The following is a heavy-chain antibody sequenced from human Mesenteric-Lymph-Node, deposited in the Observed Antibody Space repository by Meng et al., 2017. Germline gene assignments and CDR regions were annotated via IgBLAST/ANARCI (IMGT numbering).Heavy chain of an antibody. CDR2: IYPGDSDT. V-gene: IGHV5-51*01. D-gene: IGHD3-22*01. J-gene: IGHJ2*01. CDR3: ARHFRADSSGYYYVFDWYFDL. CDR1: GYSFTSYW. Sequence: NVSCKGSGYSFTSYWIGWVRQMPGKGLEWMGIIYPGDSDTRYSPSFQGQVTISAAKSNSTAYLQWNSLKASDTAMYYCARHFRADSSGYYYVFDWYFDLWGRGTLVTVSS.